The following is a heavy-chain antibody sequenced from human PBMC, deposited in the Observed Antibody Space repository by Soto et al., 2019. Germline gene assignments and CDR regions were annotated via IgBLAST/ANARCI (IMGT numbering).Heavy chain of an antibody. J-gene: IGHJ5*02. D-gene: IGHD3-16*01. CDR2: ISTSGGST. CDR1: GFTFSSYA. CDR3: AKFYVGNSAHPYTIDP. Sequence: EVQLLESGGGLVQPGGSLRLSCAASGFTFSSYAMSWVRQAPGKGLEWVSTISTSGGSTHYADSVKGRFTISRDNSKNTLYLQMHSLRAEDTAIYYCAKFYVGNSAHPYTIDPWGQGTLVTVSS. V-gene: IGHV3-23*01.